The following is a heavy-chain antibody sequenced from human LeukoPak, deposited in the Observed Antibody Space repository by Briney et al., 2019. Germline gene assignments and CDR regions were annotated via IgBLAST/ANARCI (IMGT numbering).Heavy chain of an antibody. CDR2: ISAYNGNT. V-gene: IGHV1-18*01. Sequence: GASVKVSCKASGYTFTSYGISWVRQAPGQGLEWMGWISAYNGNTNYAQKLQGRVTMTTDTSTNTAYMELRSLRFDDTAVYYCARGGNIVATIGWGTFDYWGQGTLVTVSS. D-gene: IGHD5-12*01. CDR3: ARGGNIVATIGWGTFDY. CDR1: GYTFTSYG. J-gene: IGHJ4*02.